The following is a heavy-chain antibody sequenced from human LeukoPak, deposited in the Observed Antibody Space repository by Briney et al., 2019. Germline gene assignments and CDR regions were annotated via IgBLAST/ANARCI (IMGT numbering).Heavy chain of an antibody. V-gene: IGHV3-33*06. CDR1: GFTFSSYG. D-gene: IGHD2-2*01. Sequence: GGSLRLSCAASGFTFSSYGMHWVRQAPGKGLEWVAIIWYDGSNKYYADSEKGGFTISRDNSKNTMYMQINRMITEDTAVYSSAKYRRTHCSSSSCFNSFDIWGQGTMVTVSS. CDR2: IWYDGSNK. J-gene: IGHJ3*02. CDR3: AKYRRTHCSSSSCFNSFDI.